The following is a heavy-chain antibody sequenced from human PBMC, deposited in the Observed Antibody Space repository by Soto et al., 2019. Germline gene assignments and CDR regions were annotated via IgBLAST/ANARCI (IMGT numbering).Heavy chain of an antibody. CDR3: ARGVRNIVLMAYAY. V-gene: IGHV4-34*01. CDR2: INHSGST. D-gene: IGHD2-8*01. J-gene: IGHJ4*02. Sequence: SETLSLTCAVYGGSFSGYYWSWIRQPPGKGLEWIGEINHSGSTNYNPSLKSRVTISVDTSKNQFSLKLSSVTAADTAVYYCARGVRNIVLMAYAYWGQGTLVTVSS. CDR1: GGSFSGYY.